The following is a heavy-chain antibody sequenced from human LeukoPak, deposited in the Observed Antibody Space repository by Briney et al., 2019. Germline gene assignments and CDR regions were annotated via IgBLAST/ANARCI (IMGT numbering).Heavy chain of an antibody. J-gene: IGHJ4*02. D-gene: IGHD1-26*01. CDR3: ARGGELGTFDY. V-gene: IGHV3-64*01. CDR2: INSNGDST. CDR1: GFTFSCYA. Sequence: GGSLRLSCAASGFTFSCYAMHWVRQAPGKGLEYVSVINSNGDSTYYANSVKGRFTISRDNSKNTLYLQMGSLRAEDMAVYYCARGGELGTFDYWGQGTLVTVSS.